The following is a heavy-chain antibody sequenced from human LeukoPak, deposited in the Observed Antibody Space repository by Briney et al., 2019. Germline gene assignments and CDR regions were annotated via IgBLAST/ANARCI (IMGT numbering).Heavy chain of an antibody. CDR1: GFRLSRYG. J-gene: IGHJ4*02. CDR3: LKGYCSSISCSLIDY. D-gene: IGHD2-2*01. V-gene: IGHV3-64D*06. Sequence: PGRSLRLSCSASGFRLSRYGMHWVRHAPGKGLEYVSGISSNGGSTNYADSVKGRFTISRDNSKNTPHLQMSSMRAEDTAVYYCLKGYCSSISCSLIDYGGQGTLVTVSS. CDR2: ISSNGGST.